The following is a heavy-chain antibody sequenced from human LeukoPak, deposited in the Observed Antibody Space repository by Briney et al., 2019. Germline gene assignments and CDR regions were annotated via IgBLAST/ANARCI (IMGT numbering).Heavy chain of an antibody. CDR2: INAGNGGT. CDR3: ASRPEGGYSFDY. CDR1: GYTFSRYV. Sequence: ASVKVSCKASGYTFSRYVVHWVRQAPGQRPEWMGWINAGNGGTKYSQNFQGRVTMTRDTSTSTVYMELSSLRSEDTAVYYCASRPEGGYSFDYWGQGTLVTVSS. D-gene: IGHD5-12*01. J-gene: IGHJ4*02. V-gene: IGHV1-3*01.